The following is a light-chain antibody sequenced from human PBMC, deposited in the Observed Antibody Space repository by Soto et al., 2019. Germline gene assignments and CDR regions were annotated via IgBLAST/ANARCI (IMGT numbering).Light chain of an antibody. Sequence: IQLTQSPSSRSASAGDRVTITCRASQGISSYLAWYQQKPGKAPKLLIYAASTLQSGVPSRFSGSGSGTDFTLTISSLQPEDFATYYCQQLNSYPRTFGQGTRLEIK. CDR2: AAS. J-gene: IGKJ5*01. CDR3: QQLNSYPRT. CDR1: QGISSY. V-gene: IGKV1-9*01.